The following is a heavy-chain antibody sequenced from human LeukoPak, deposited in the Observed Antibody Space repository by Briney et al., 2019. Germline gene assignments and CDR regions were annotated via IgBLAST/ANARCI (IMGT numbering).Heavy chain of an antibody. V-gene: IGHV4-59*01. Sequence: SETLSLTCTVSGGSISTYYWNWIRQPPGKGLEWIGYIYYSGSTNYNPSLKSRVTISVDTSKNQFSLKLNSVTAADTAVYYCARSGGYSSSWYLWGQGTLVTVSS. D-gene: IGHD6-13*01. CDR1: GGSISTYY. CDR2: IYYSGST. CDR3: ARSGGYSSSWYL. J-gene: IGHJ5*02.